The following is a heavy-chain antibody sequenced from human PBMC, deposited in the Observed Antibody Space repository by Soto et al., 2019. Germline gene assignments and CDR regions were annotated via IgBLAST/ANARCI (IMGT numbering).Heavy chain of an antibody. V-gene: IGHV1-3*01. D-gene: IGHD1-26*01. Sequence: ASVKVSCKASGYTFTSYAMHWVRQAPGQRLEWMGWISAGNGNTKYSQKFQGRVTITRDTSASTAYMELSSLRSEDTAVYYCARVNTNYYYYYGMDVWGQGTTVTVSS. CDR3: ARVNTNYYYYYGMDV. J-gene: IGHJ6*02. CDR1: GYTFTSYA. CDR2: ISAGNGNT.